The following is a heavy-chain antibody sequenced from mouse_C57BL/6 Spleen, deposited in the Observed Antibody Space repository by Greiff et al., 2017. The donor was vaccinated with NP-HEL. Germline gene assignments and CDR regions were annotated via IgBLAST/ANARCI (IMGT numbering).Heavy chain of an antibody. Sequence: VKLMESGPGLVAPSQSLSITCTVSGFSLTSYAISWVRQPPGKGLEWLGVIWTGGGTNYNSALKSRLSISKDNSKSQFFLKMNSLQTDDTARYYCASLIGDYYGSSYYWYFDVWGTGTTVTVSS. CDR3: ASLIGDYYGSSYYWYFDV. J-gene: IGHJ1*03. CDR2: IWTGGGT. D-gene: IGHD1-1*01. V-gene: IGHV2-9-1*01. CDR1: GFSLTSYA.